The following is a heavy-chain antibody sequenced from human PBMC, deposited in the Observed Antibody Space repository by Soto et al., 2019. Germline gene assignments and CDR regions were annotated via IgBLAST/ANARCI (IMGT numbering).Heavy chain of an antibody. D-gene: IGHD4-17*01. CDR3: AREPPDADSYFDD. Sequence: QVQLQESGPGLVKPSATLSLTCTVSRCSISSYYWSWIRQPPGKGLEWIGCIYSSRTTQYNPSLKGRVTMSVDTSTNQFSLRLSSVTAADTVVYYCAREPPDADSYFDDWGQGTLVTVSS. CDR2: IYSSRTT. J-gene: IGHJ4*02. V-gene: IGHV4-59*01. CDR1: RCSISSYY.